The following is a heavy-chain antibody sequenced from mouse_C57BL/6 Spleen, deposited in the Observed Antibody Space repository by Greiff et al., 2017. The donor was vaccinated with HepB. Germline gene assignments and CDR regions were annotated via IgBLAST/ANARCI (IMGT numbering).Heavy chain of an antibody. CDR2: ISSGGDYI. J-gene: IGHJ3*01. Sequence: EVKVEESGEGLVKPGGSLKLSCAASGFTFSSYAMSWVRQTPEKRLEWVAYISSGGDYIYYADTVKGRFTISRDNARNTLYLQMSSLKSEDTAMYYCTRGGRPMIRRGFAYWGQGTLVTVSA. V-gene: IGHV5S21*01. CDR1: GFTFSSYA. D-gene: IGHD2-3*01. CDR3: TRGGRPMIRRGFAY.